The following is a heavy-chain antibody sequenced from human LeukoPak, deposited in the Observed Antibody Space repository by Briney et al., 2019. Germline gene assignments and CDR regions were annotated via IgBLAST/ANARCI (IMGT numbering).Heavy chain of an antibody. Sequence: ASVKVSCKVSGYTFTDYAMHWVRQAPGQSLEWMGWISAGNENTKYSEKFQGRVTITRDTSASTVNMELSSLRSEDTAVYYCARDPGYWRSGTWFFCNEGWGKGATVTVSS. CDR3: ARDPGYWRSGTWFFCNEG. CDR1: GYTFTDYA. D-gene: IGHD2-15*01. V-gene: IGHV1-3*01. CDR2: ISAGNENT. J-gene: IGHJ6*04.